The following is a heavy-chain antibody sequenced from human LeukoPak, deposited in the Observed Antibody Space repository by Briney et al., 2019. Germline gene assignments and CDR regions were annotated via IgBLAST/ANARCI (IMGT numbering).Heavy chain of an antibody. CDR3: ARVETDWAFDY. CDR1: GYSFTGYY. D-gene: IGHD5-18*01. CDR2: MNPSSGDT. Sequence: ASVKVSCKASGYSFTGYYMHWVRQAPGQGLEWMGWMNPSSGDTSYAQMFQGRVTMTRDTSKNQFSLKLSSVTSADTAVYYCARVETDWAFDYWGQGTLVTVSS. V-gene: IGHV1-2*02. J-gene: IGHJ4*02.